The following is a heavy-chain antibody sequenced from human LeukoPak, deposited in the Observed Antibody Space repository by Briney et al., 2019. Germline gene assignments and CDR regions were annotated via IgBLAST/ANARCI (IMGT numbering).Heavy chain of an antibody. CDR2: ISSSSDYI. CDR1: GFTFSNSS. CDR3: ARDSTYDAFDI. Sequence: PGGSLRLSCAASGFTFSNSSMNWVRQAPGKGLEWVSSISSSSDYIYDADSVKGRFTISRDNAKNSLYLQMNSLRAEDTAVYYCARDSTYDAFDIWGQGTMVTVSS. D-gene: IGHD3-3*02. V-gene: IGHV3-21*01. J-gene: IGHJ3*02.